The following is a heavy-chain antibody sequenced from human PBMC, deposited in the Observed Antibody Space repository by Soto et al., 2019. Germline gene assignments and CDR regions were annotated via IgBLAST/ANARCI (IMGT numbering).Heavy chain of an antibody. D-gene: IGHD2-21*02. CDR2: IYCSGST. CDR3: ARDCGGDCYPFLYYYGMDV. Sequence: SETLSLTCTVSGGSISSSSYYWGWIRQPPGKGLEWIGSIYCSGSTYYNPSLKSRVTISVDTSKNQFSLKLSSVTAADTAVYYCARDCGGDCYPFLYYYGMDVWGQGTTVTVSS. CDR1: GGSISSSSYY. V-gene: IGHV4-39*02. J-gene: IGHJ6*02.